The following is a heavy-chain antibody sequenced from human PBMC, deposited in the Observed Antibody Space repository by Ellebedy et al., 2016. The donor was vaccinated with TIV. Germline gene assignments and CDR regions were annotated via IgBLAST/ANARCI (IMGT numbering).Heavy chain of an antibody. V-gene: IGHV4-39*07. CDR2: ISSSGST. J-gene: IGHJ4*02. CDR1: GGSISSASFY. CDR3: ATPGSRTAIDEFDS. D-gene: IGHD3-10*01. Sequence: SETLSLTCSLSGGSISSASFYWGRIRQPPGKGLEWIGSISSSGSTYYNPSLKGRVTISLDTSKNQFSLNVRSVTAADTALHYCATPGSRTAIDEFDSWGPGTLVTVSS.